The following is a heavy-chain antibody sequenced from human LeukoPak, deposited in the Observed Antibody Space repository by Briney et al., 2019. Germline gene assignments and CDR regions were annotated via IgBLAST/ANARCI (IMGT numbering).Heavy chain of an antibody. CDR1: GFTFSSYS. D-gene: IGHD4-17*01. CDR2: ISSSSSYI. J-gene: IGHJ6*02. V-gene: IGHV3-21*01. CDR3: ARDGAPLYGDYGSYYYYGMDV. Sequence: GGSLRLSCAASGFTFSSYSMNWVRQAPGKGLEWVSSISSSSSYIYYADSVKGRFTISRDNAKNSLYLQMNSLRAEDTAVYYCARDGAPLYGDYGSYYYYGMDVWGQGTTVTVSS.